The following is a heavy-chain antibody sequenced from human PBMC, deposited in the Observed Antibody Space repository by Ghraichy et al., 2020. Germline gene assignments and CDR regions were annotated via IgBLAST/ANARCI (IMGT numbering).Heavy chain of an antibody. V-gene: IGHV3-23*01. CDR3: ARLYSSSWSAPLDY. D-gene: IGHD6-13*01. CDR2: ISGSGGST. J-gene: IGHJ4*02. Sequence: GSLRLSCAASGFTFSSYAMSWVRQAPGKGLEWVSAISGSGGSTYYADSVKGRFTISRDNSKNTLYLQMNSLRAEDTAVYYCARLYSSSWSAPLDYWGQGTLVTVSS. CDR1: GFTFSSYA.